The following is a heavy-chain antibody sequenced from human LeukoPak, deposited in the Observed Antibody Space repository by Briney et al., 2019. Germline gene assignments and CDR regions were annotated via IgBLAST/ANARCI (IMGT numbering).Heavy chain of an antibody. D-gene: IGHD1-26*01. CDR3: ARASGSYSAFYLY. CDR2: INPSGGST. Sequence: ASVKVSCKAFGYTFTSNYMHWVRQAPGQGLEWMGIINPSGGSTSYAQKFQGRVTMTRDVSTSTVYMELSSLRSEDTAVYYCARASGSYSAFYLYWGQGTLVTVSS. CDR1: GYTFTSNY. J-gene: IGHJ4*02. V-gene: IGHV1-46*01.